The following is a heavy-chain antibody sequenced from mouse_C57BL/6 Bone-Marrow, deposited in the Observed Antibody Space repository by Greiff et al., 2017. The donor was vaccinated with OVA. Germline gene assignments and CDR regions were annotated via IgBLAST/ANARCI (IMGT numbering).Heavy chain of an antibody. CDR2: FYPGRGSI. J-gene: IGHJ1*03. Sequence: VQLQQSGAELVKPGASVKLSCKASGYTFTEYTIHWVKQRSGQGLEWIGWFYPGRGSIKYNEKFKDKATLTAAKSSSTVYMELSRLTSEDAAVEFGARHEGSKDYGSSYNWYFDVWGTGTTVTVSS. D-gene: IGHD1-1*01. CDR3: ARHEGSKDYGSSYNWYFDV. V-gene: IGHV1-62-2*01. CDR1: GYTFTEYT.